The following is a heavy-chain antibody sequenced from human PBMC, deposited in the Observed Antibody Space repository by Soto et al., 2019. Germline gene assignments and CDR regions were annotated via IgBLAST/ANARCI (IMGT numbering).Heavy chain of an antibody. CDR2: IDPSDSYA. J-gene: IGHJ4*02. V-gene: IGHV5-10-1*01. CDR1: GYNFPSYW. D-gene: IGHD6-13*01. CDR3: ARQVLGTAGNPFDS. Sequence: GESLKISCKASGYNFPSYWINWVRQMPGKGLEWMGRIDPSDSYANYSPSFQGHVIISTDKSISTAYLQWSSLKASDTAMYYFARQVLGTAGNPFDSWGQGTLVTVSS.